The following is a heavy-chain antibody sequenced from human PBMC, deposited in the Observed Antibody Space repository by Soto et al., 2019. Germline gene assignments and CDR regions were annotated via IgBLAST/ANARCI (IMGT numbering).Heavy chain of an antibody. CDR1: GYTFTGYY. CDR2: INPNSGGT. V-gene: IGHV1-2*02. J-gene: IGHJ6*02. CDR3: ARDGTVTTNYYYYYGMDV. D-gene: IGHD4-4*01. Sequence: ASVKVSCKASGYTFTGYYMHWVRQAPGQGLEWMGWINPNSGGTNYAQKFRGRVTMTRDTSISTAYMELSRLRSDDTAVYYCARDGTVTTNYYYYYGMDVWGQGTTVTVSS.